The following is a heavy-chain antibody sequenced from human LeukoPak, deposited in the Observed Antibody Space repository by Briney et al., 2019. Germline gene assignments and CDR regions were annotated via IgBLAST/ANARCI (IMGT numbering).Heavy chain of an antibody. CDR1: GFTLGDYA. Sequence: TGGSLRLSCTASGFTLGDYAVSWVRQAPGKGLEWLGFIRSKAYGETAEYAASVADKFTISRDDSKNIAYLQMYSLEAEDTAVYYCSRDRVTYSYYYYYYFMDVWGTGTTVTVSS. J-gene: IGHJ6*03. CDR2: IRSKAYGETA. CDR3: SRDRVTYSYYYYYYFMDV. D-gene: IGHD1-26*01. V-gene: IGHV3-49*04.